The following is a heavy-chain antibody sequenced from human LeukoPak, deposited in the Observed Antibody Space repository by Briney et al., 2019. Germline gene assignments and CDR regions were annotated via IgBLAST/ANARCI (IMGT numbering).Heavy chain of an antibody. V-gene: IGHV4-34*01. Sequence: KASETLSLTCAVYGGSFSGYYWSWIRQPPGKGLEWIGEIYRSGNTNYNPSLKSRVTISVDKSKNQFSLKLNSVTAADTAVYYCARYEAVAGVFDYWGQGTLVTVSS. CDR2: IYRSGNT. CDR1: GGSFSGYY. D-gene: IGHD6-19*01. J-gene: IGHJ4*02. CDR3: ARYEAVAGVFDY.